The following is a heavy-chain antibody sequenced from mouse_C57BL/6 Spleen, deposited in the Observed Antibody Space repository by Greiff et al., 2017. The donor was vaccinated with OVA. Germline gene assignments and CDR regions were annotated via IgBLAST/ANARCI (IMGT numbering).Heavy chain of an antibody. Sequence: VKLQESGAELVRPGASVTLSCKASGYTFTDYEMHWVKQTPVHGLEWIGAIDPETGGTAYNQKFKGKAILTADKSSSTAYMELRSLTSEDSAVYYCTRGRATMVTTGFAFWGQGTLVTVSA. CDR2: IDPETGGT. CDR3: TRGRATMVTTGFAF. J-gene: IGHJ3*01. D-gene: IGHD2-2*01. CDR1: GYTFTDYE. V-gene: IGHV1-15*01.